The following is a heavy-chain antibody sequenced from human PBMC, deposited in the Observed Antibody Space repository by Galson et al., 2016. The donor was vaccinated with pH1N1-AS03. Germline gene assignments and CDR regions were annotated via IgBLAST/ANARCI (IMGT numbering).Heavy chain of an antibody. Sequence: SETLSLTCTVSRGSFGGAYWTWIRQPPGKGLEWIGEIIIGRGLPPTYTPSLKRRVTISIDTSRGELYLKLRSVTAADTGVYYCARRPTGIDYWGQGVQVTVSS. CDR1: RGSFGGAY. D-gene: IGHD3-10*01. V-gene: IGHV4-34*12. CDR2: IIIGRGLPP. J-gene: IGHJ4*02. CDR3: ARRPTGIDY.